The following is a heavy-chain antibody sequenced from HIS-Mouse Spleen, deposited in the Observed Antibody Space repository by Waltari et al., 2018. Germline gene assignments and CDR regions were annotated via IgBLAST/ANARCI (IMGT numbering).Heavy chain of an antibody. V-gene: IGHV4-38-2*02. CDR2: IYHSGST. D-gene: IGHD6-13*01. Sequence: QVPLQQSGPGLVKPSETLSLTGTVPGYSISSAYYWGWIRQPPGKGLEWIGRIYHSGSTYYNPSLKSRVTISVDTSKNQFSLKLSSVTAADTAVYYCARALEYSSSWYYYYYGMDVWGQGTTVTVSS. CDR1: GYSISSAYY. J-gene: IGHJ6*02. CDR3: ARALEYSSSWYYYYYGMDV.